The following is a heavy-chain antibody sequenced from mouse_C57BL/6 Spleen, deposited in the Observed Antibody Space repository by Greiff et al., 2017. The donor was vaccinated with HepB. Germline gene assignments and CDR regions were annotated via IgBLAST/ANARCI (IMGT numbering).Heavy chain of an antibody. D-gene: IGHD1-1*01. CDR3: ARSNYYGSSYDAMDY. CDR2: INPSNGGT. CDR1: GYTFTSYW. Sequence: QVQLQQSGTELVKPGASVKLSCKASGYTFTSYWMHWVKQRPGQGLEWIGNINPSNGGTNYNEKFKSKATLTVDKSYSTAYMQLSSLTSEDSAVYYCARSNYYGSSYDAMDYWGQGTSVTVSS. V-gene: IGHV1-53*01. J-gene: IGHJ4*01.